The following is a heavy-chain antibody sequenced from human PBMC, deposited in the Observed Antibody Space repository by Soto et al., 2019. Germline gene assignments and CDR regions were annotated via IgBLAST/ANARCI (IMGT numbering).Heavy chain of an antibody. CDR3: ARGYGGPIGWFDP. CDR2: INAGNGNT. CDR1: GYTFTSYA. D-gene: IGHD3-16*01. J-gene: IGHJ5*02. V-gene: IGHV1-3*01. Sequence: QVQLVQSGAEVKKPGASVKVSCKASGYTFTSYAMHWVRQTPGQRLEWMGWINAGNGNTKYSQKFQGRVTITRDTSASTAYMELSSLRSEDTAVYYCARGYGGPIGWFDPWGQGTLVTVSS.